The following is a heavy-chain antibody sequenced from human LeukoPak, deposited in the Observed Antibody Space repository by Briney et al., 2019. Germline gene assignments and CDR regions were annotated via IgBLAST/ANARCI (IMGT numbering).Heavy chain of an antibody. V-gene: IGHV3-23*01. Sequence: GGSLRLPCAASGFTFSSYAMSWVRQAPGKGLEWVSTISRSGRSGDSTYYADSVKGRFTISRDNSKNTLYLQMNSLRAEDTAVYYCAKVVPIRGVPGVVDYWGQGTLVTVSS. D-gene: IGHD5-12*01. J-gene: IGHJ4*02. CDR1: GFTFSSYA. CDR2: ISRSGRSGDST. CDR3: AKVVPIRGVPGVVDY.